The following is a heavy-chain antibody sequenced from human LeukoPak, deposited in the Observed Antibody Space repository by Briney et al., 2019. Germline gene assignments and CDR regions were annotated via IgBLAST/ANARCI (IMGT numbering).Heavy chain of an antibody. CDR1: GGSISSYY. J-gene: IGHJ4*02. CDR2: IYYSGST. CDR3: ARQGMVRGVIEY. V-gene: IGHV4-59*08. D-gene: IGHD3-10*01. Sequence: ETLSLTCTVSGGSISSYYWSWIRQPPGKGLEWIGYIYYSGSTNYNPSLKSRVTISVDTSKNQFSLKLSSVTAADTAVYYCARQGMVRGVIEYWGQGTLVSGSS.